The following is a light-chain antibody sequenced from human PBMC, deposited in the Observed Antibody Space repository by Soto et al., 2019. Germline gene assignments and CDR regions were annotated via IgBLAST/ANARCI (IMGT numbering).Light chain of an antibody. Sequence: QAVVTQPPSVSGAPGQRVTISCTGSSSNIGAGYDVHWYQQLPGTAPKLLIYGNSNRPSGVPDRFSGSKSGTSASLAITGLQAEDEADHYCQSYDSSLSAVVFGGGTKVTVL. CDR1: SSNIGAGYD. V-gene: IGLV1-40*01. CDR2: GNS. J-gene: IGLJ2*01. CDR3: QSYDSSLSAVV.